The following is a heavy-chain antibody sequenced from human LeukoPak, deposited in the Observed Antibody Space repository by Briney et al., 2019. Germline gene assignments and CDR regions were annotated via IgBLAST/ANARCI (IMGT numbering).Heavy chain of an antibody. D-gene: IGHD6-6*01. J-gene: IGHJ4*02. Sequence: SETLSLTCAVYGGSFSGYYWSWIRQPPGKGLEWIGYIYYSGSTNYNPSLKSRVTISVDTSKNQFSLKLSSVTAADTAVYYCARGRSSSSGPFDYWGQGTLVTVSS. CDR2: IYYSGST. V-gene: IGHV4-59*01. CDR3: ARGRSSSSGPFDY. CDR1: GGSFSGYY.